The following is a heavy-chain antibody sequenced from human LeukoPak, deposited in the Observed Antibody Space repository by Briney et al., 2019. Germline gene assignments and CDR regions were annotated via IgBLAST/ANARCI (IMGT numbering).Heavy chain of an antibody. CDR3: ARGRFSTPKTKRTYYYYAMDV. V-gene: IGHV1-69*13. Sequence: ASVKVSCKASGGTFSSYAISWVRQAPGQGLEWMGGIIPIFGTTNYAQKFQGRVTITADESTSTASMELSSLRSEDTAVYYCARGRFSTPKTKRTYYYYAMDVWGQGTTVTVSS. CDR1: GGTFSSYA. J-gene: IGHJ6*02. CDR2: IIPIFGTT.